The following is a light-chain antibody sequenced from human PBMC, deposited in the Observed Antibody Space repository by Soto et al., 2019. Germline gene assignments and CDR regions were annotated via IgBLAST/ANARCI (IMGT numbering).Light chain of an antibody. CDR1: SSNIGAGYD. J-gene: IGLJ1*01. CDR3: PSYDSCLSGYV. Sequence: QSVLTQPPSVSGAPGQRVTISCTGSSSNIGAGYDVHWYQQLPGTAPKLLIYGNSNRPSGVPDRFSGSKSGTSASLAITGLQAEDEADYYCPSYDSCLSGYVFGTGTRSPS. V-gene: IGLV1-40*01. CDR2: GNS.